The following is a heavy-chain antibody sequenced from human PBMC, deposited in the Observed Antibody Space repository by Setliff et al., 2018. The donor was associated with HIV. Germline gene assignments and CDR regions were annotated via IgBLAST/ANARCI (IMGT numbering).Heavy chain of an antibody. CDR3: ARGPWIQLWSSELDAFDI. CDR2: INPSGGST. D-gene: IGHD5-18*01. CDR1: GYTFTSYY. V-gene: IGHV1-46*01. J-gene: IGHJ3*02. Sequence: PEASVKVSCKASGYTFTSYYLHWVRQAPGQGLEWMGLINPSGGSTTYAQKFLGRVTLTRDTSTSTVYMELSSLRSEDTAVYYCARGPWIQLWSSELDAFDIWGQGTMVTVSS.